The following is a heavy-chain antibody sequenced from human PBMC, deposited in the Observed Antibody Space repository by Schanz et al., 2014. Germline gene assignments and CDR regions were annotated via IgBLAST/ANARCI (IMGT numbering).Heavy chain of an antibody. V-gene: IGHV1-18*01. CDR1: RYTFNTYG. Sequence: QGQLVQSGPEAKEPGASVKVSCEASRYTFNTYGLNWVRQAPGQGLEWMGWISAYTNNTNYAQKVQGRVTMTTDTSTGTAYMELRSLRSDDTAVYYCARDRRRYCSTASCLHDNWFDPWGQGTLXIVSS. J-gene: IGHJ5*02. CDR2: ISAYTNNT. CDR3: ARDRRRYCSTASCLHDNWFDP. D-gene: IGHD2-2*01.